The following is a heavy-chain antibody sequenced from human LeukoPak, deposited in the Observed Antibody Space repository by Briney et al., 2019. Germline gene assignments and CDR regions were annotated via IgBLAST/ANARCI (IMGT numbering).Heavy chain of an antibody. CDR1: GGSFSGYY. Sequence: PSETLSLTCAVYGGSFSGYYWGWTRQPPGKGLEWIGEINRGGDTNYNPSLKSRVTISLDTSKNQFSLKVSSVTAADTAVYYCARGYGSGSYYNYWGQGTLVTVSS. J-gene: IGHJ4*02. CDR2: INRGGDT. CDR3: ARGYGSGSYYNY. D-gene: IGHD3-10*01. V-gene: IGHV4-34*01.